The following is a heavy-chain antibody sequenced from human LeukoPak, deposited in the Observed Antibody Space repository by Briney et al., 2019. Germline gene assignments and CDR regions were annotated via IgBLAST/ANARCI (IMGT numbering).Heavy chain of an antibody. J-gene: IGHJ3*02. CDR2: IYSGGST. CDR1: GFTVSSNY. CDR3: ARKRYYDSSGYYGDAFDI. D-gene: IGHD3-22*01. V-gene: IGHV3-53*01. Sequence: GGSLRLSCAASGFTVSSNYMSWVRQAPGKGLEWVPVIYSGGSTYYADSVKGRFTISRDNSKNTLYLQMNSLRAEDTAVYYCARKRYYDSSGYYGDAFDIWGQGTMVTVSS.